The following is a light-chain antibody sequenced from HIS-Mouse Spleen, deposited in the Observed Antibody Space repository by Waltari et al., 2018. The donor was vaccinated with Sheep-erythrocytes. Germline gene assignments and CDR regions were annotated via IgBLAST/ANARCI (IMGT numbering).Light chain of an antibody. CDR3: CSYAGSSTPWV. V-gene: IGLV2-23*01. CDR2: EGS. Sequence: QSALTQPASVSGSPGQAITISCTGTSSDVGSYNLVSWYQQHPGKPPKPLIYEGSTRPSGVSNRFSGSKSGNTASLTISGLQAEDEADYYCCSYAGSSTPWVFGGGTKLTVL. CDR1: SSDVGSYNL. J-gene: IGLJ3*02.